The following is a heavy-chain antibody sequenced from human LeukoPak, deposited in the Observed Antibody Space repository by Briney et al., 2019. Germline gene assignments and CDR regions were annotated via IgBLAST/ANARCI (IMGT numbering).Heavy chain of an antibody. Sequence: SVKVSCKASGGTFSSYAISWVRQAPGQGLEWTGAIIPIFGTANYAQKFQGRVTITADESTSTVYMELSSLRSENTAVYYCARLEVITTEDAFDIWGQGTMVTVSS. J-gene: IGHJ3*02. CDR3: ARLEVITTEDAFDI. CDR1: GGTFSSYA. D-gene: IGHD3-22*01. V-gene: IGHV1-69*13. CDR2: IIPIFGTA.